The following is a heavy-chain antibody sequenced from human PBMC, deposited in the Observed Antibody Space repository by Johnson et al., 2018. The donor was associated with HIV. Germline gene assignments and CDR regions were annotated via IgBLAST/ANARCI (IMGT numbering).Heavy chain of an antibody. Sequence: QVQLVESGGGVVQPGRSLRLSCEASGFTFSSYAMHWVRQAPGKGLEWVSGINWNGGSTAYADSVKGRFTISRDNSKNTLYLQMNSLRPEDTAVYYCAKNNQVWGLLQVDAFDIWGQGTLITVSS. V-gene: IGHV3-NL1*01. D-gene: IGHD1-26*01. J-gene: IGHJ3*02. CDR3: AKNNQVWGLLQVDAFDI. CDR2: INWNGGST. CDR1: GFTFSSYA.